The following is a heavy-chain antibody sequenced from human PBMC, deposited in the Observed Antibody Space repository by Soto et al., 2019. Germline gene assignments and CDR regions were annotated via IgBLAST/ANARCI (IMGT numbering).Heavy chain of an antibody. CDR2: MNPNSGNT. Sequence: QVQLVQSGAEVKKPGASVKVSCKASGYTFTGYDINWVRQATGQGLEWMGWMNPNSGNTGYAQKFQGRVTMTRNTSISTAYMELSSLRSEDTAVYYCARGPVLKELLLDWFDPWGQGTLVTVSS. CDR3: ARGPVLKELLLDWFDP. J-gene: IGHJ5*02. D-gene: IGHD1-26*01. CDR1: GYTFTGYD. V-gene: IGHV1-8*01.